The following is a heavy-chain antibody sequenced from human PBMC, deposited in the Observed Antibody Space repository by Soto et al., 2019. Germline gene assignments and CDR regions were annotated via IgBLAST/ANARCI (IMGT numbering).Heavy chain of an antibody. J-gene: IGHJ6*02. V-gene: IGHV1-69*06. Sequence: ASVKVSCKASGGTFSSYAISWVRQAPEQGLEWMGGIIPIFGTANYAQKFQGRVTITADKSTSTAYMELSSLRSEDTAVYYCARVSGHYYYYGMDVWGQGTTVTVSS. CDR1: GGTFSSYA. D-gene: IGHD6-25*01. CDR2: IIPIFGTA. CDR3: ARVSGHYYYYGMDV.